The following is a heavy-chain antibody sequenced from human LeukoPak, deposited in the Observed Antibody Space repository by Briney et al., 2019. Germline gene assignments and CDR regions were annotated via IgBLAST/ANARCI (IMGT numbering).Heavy chain of an antibody. Sequence: PGGSLRLSCAASGFTFSSYAMNWARQAPGKGLEWVSAISGSGGSTYYADSVKGRFTISRDNSKNSLYLQMNSLRAEDTAVYYCAKDGYCSAGSCFSANDAFDIWGQGTMVTVSS. J-gene: IGHJ3*02. CDR2: ISGSGGST. D-gene: IGHD2-15*01. CDR1: GFTFSSYA. CDR3: AKDGYCSAGSCFSANDAFDI. V-gene: IGHV3-23*01.